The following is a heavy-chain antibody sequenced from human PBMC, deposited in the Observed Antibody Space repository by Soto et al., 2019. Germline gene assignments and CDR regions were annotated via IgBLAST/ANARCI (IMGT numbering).Heavy chain of an antibody. D-gene: IGHD2-8*01. V-gene: IGHV3-33*01. CDR2: IWHDGSQK. J-gene: IGHJ3*01. CDR3: EGRDAPFHV. CDR1: GFTFSNYG. Sequence: QVQLVESGGGVVQPGTSLRLSCVATGFTFSNYGIHWVRQAPGRGLEWVAVIWHDGSQKYLADSVRGRFTISRDNSKNTVYLQMNSLRVEDPAVYYCEGRDAPFHVWGQGTMVTVSS.